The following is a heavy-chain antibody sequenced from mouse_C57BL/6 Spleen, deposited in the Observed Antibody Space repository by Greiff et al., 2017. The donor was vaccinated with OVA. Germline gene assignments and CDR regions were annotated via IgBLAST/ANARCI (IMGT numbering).Heavy chain of an antibody. Sequence: VQLQQPGAELVKPGASVKMSCKASGYTFTSYWITWVKQRPGQGLEWIGDIYPGSGSTNYNEKFKSKATLTVDTSSSTAYMQLSSLTSEDSAVYYCALYYDYDDYAMDYWGQGTSVTVSS. J-gene: IGHJ4*01. CDR1: GYTFTSYW. CDR2: IYPGSGST. D-gene: IGHD2-4*01. V-gene: IGHV1-55*01. CDR3: ALYYDYDDYAMDY.